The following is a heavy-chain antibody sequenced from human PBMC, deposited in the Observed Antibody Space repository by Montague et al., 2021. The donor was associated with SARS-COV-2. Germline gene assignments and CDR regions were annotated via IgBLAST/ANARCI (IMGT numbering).Heavy chain of an antibody. CDR2: ISISGST. V-gene: IGHV4-61*02. J-gene: IGHJ4*02. CDR3: ARDIAEAGRFDY. D-gene: IGHD6-19*01. CDR1: GGSISSGSYY. Sequence: TLSLTCTVSGGSISSGSYYWSWIRQHPGKGLEWTGRISISGSTYYNPSLKSRVTISVETSKNQFSLKLSSVTAADTAVYFCARDIAEAGRFDYWGQGTLVTVSS.